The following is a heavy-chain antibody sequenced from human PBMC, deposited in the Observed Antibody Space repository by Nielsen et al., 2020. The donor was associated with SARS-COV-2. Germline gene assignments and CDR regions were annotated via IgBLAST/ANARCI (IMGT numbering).Heavy chain of an antibody. CDR3: AKGGYSYGYPSAMDY. V-gene: IGHV3-30*18. Sequence: GESLKISCEASGFTLRNYGVHWVRQAPGKGLEWLAVMSYDGDSKYYADSVKGRFTISRDNSKNTLYLQMNSLRAEDTAVYYCAKGGYSYGYPSAMDYWGQGTLVTVSS. CDR1: GFTLRNYG. CDR2: MSYDGDSK. D-gene: IGHD5-18*01. J-gene: IGHJ4*02.